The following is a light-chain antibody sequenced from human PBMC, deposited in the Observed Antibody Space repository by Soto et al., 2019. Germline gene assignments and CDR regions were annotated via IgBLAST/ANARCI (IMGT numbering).Light chain of an antibody. CDR1: QSITTY. CDR3: QHSYITPLA. J-gene: IGKJ4*01. V-gene: IGKV1-39*01. CDR2: AAS. Sequence: DLPMTQSPSSLPASVGDRVTITCRASQSITTYLHWYQQKPGKAPKLLISAASSLQSGVPSRFSGSGSGTDFTLTISSLQPEDFATYYCQHSYITPLAFGGGTKVEI.